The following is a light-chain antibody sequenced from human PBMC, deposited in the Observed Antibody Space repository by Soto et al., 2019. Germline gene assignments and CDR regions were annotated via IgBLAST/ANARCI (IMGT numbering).Light chain of an antibody. J-gene: IGKJ5*01. V-gene: IGKV3-20*01. CDR2: GAS. CDR3: QQYGSSPPDT. Sequence: EIVLTQSPGTLSLSPGERATLSCRASQSVSSTYLAWYQQRPGQAPRLLIYGASGRATGIPDRFSGSGSGTDFTLTISRLEPEDFAVYYCQQYGSSPPDTFGQGTRLEIK. CDR1: QSVSSTY.